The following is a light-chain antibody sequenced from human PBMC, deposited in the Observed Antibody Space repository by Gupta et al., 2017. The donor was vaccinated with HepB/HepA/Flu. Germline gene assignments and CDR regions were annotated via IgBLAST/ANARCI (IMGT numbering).Light chain of an antibody. Sequence: EIVLTQSPATLSLSPAERATLYCRASQSVSSYLAWYKQKPGQAPRLLIYDASNRDTGIPARFSGTAYRTDFTLTISSPEPVDFALYFCQRRSNWPPVTFGGGTKVEIK. CDR3: QRRSNWPPVT. J-gene: IGKJ4*01. CDR1: QSVSSY. CDR2: DAS. V-gene: IGKV3-11*01.